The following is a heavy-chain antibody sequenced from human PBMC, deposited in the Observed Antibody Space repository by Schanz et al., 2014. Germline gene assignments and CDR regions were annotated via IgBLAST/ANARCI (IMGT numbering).Heavy chain of an antibody. CDR1: GYTFSDYG. CDR3: ARDNGRIPAANSFDY. D-gene: IGHD1-26*01. J-gene: IGHJ4*02. Sequence: QVQLVQSGDEVKKPGASVKVSCKTSGYTFSDYGITWVRQAPGQGLEWVGWISPYTGNTHYFDKMEGRVTMTTDTSTSTAYMELRSLRSDDTAMYYCARDNGRIPAANSFDYWGQGTRXTVSS. CDR2: ISPYTGNT. V-gene: IGHV1-18*01.